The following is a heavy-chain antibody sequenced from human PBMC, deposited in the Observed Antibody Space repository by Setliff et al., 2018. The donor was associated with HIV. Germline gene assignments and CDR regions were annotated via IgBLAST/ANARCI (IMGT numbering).Heavy chain of an antibody. CDR2: IYYDANNQ. J-gene: IGHJ6*02. D-gene: IGHD6-13*01. V-gene: IGHV3-30*02. Sequence: PGGSLRLSCAASGFTFSDYGMHWVRQAPGKGLEWVAFIYYDANNQYYADSVKGRFTISRDNSKNTLYLEMSSLRAEDTATYYCTKDPNSSWHVGFYNYGMDVWGQGTTVTVSS. CDR3: TKDPNSSWHVGFYNYGMDV. CDR1: GFTFSDYG.